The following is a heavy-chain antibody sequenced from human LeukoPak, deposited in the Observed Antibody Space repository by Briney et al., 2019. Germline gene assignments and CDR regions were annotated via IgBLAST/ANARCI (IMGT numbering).Heavy chain of an antibody. CDR2: IYHSGST. Sequence: SETLSLTCAVSGGSISSSNWWSWVRQPPGKGLEWIGEIYHSGSTNYNPSLKSRVTISVDKSKNQFSLRLSSVTAADTAVYYCARSMVRGVIPFDYWGQGTLVTVSS. V-gene: IGHV4-4*02. D-gene: IGHD3-10*01. CDR3: ARSMVRGVIPFDY. J-gene: IGHJ4*02. CDR1: GGSISSSNW.